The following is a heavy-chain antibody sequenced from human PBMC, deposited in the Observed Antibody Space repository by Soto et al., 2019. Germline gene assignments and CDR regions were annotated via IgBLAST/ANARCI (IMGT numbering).Heavy chain of an antibody. Sequence: QVHLVQSGGEVKKPGTSVKVSCKASSYTFNSHGISWVRQAPGQGLEWMGWINTYSGKTNYAQKFQGRVTMTTTTPTNTTHLDRRSLRSGDTAVHYCVRGPGGATKPYYYYAMDAWGQGTPITVSS. J-gene: IGHJ6*01. CDR3: VRGPGGATKPYYYYAMDA. D-gene: IGHD3-16*01. CDR2: INTYSGKT. CDR1: SYTFNSHG. V-gene: IGHV1-18*04.